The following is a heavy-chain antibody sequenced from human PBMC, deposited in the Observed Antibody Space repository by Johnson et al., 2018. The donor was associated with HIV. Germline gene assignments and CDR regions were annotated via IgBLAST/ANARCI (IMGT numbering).Heavy chain of an antibody. CDR2: IKSKTDGGTT. CDR3: TTAKWLLGAFDI. D-gene: IGHD3-22*01. Sequence: EVQLVESGGGLVQPGGSLRLSCAASGFTFNNAWMGWVRQAPGKGLEWVGRIKSKTDGGTTDYAAPVKGRFTISRDDSKNTLYLQMNSLKTEDTAVYYCTTAKWLLGAFDIWGQGTMVTVSS. V-gene: IGHV3-15*01. J-gene: IGHJ3*02. CDR1: GFTFNNAW.